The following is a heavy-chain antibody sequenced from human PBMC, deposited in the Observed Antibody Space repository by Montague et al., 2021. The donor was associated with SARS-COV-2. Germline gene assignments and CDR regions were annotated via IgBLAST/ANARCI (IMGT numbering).Heavy chain of an antibody. D-gene: IGHD3-3*02. Sequence: SETLSLTCGVSGYSISSNNWWGWIRQPPGKGLEWIGYMYQSGTAFYDPSLKSRVTMAIDKSKNEFSPELRSVTAMDTAVYYCAKATSTRRGFDSWGQGTLVIVSS. CDR1: GYSISSNNW. CDR2: MYQSGTA. CDR3: AKATSTRRGFDS. V-gene: IGHV4-28*03. J-gene: IGHJ4*02.